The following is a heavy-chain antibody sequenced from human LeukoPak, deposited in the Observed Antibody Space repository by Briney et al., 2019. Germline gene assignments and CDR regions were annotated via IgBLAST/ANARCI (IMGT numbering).Heavy chain of an antibody. CDR1: GFTFDTYW. V-gene: IGHV3-74*01. CDR3: GRGRSGWAFDY. CDR2: THRDGNNI. Sequence: GGSLRLSCAASGFTFDTYWMHWVRQAPGKGLVWVSRTHRDGNNINYADFVQGRFTVSRDNAKNTLYLQMHSLRVEDTAMYYCGRGRSGWAFDYWGQGTLVTVSS. J-gene: IGHJ4*02. D-gene: IGHD3-10*01.